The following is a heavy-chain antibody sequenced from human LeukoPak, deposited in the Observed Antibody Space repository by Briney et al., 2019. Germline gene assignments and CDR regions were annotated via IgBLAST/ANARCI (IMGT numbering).Heavy chain of an antibody. Sequence: GGSLRLSCAASGFTFSSYNMNWVRQAPGKGLEWVSSISSSSSYIHSADSVKGRFTISRDNAKNSLYLQMNSLRAEDTAVYYCARDLYDSGAYSSPIDYWGQGTLVTVSS. CDR3: ARDLYDSGAYSSPIDY. CDR1: GFTFSSYN. CDR2: ISSSSSYI. D-gene: IGHD3-22*01. J-gene: IGHJ4*02. V-gene: IGHV3-21*01.